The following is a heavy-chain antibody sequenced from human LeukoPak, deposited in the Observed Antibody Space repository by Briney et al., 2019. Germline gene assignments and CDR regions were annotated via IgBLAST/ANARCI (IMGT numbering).Heavy chain of an antibody. CDR1: GGSIISGDYY. CDR3: GRESDGSGTSYAY. D-gene: IGHD3-10*01. Sequence: PSQTLSLTCTVSGGSIISGDYYWSWIRQPPGKGLEWIGYIYYSGPTYYNQSLKSRVTISVDTSKNQFSLRMTSVTAADTAVYDCGRESDGSGTSYAYWGQGTLVIVSS. V-gene: IGHV4-30-4*01. CDR2: IYYSGPT. J-gene: IGHJ4*02.